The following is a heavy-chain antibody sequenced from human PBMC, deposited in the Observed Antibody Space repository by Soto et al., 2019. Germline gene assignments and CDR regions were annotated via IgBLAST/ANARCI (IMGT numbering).Heavy chain of an antibody. CDR1: GFTFDDYV. CDR2: SNCNSGSI. J-gene: IGHJ4*02. CDR3: AKGVREPGAIKGWGYCLDQ. Sequence: EVQLVESGGGLVQPGRPLRLSCAASGFTFDDYVMHWVRQAPGKGLKWVSGSNCNSGSIDYAGSVKGRFTISRDNSKNSLYLQMNSLRAEDTALYYCAKGVREPGAIKGWGYCLDQWGQGTLVTVSS. D-gene: IGHD2-2*02. V-gene: IGHV3-9*01.